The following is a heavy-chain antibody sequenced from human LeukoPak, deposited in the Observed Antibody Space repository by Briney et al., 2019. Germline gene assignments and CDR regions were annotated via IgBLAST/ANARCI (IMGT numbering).Heavy chain of an antibody. CDR3: ARVFNGDYFDY. CDR1: GYSFPGFY. V-gene: IGHV1-2*02. CDR2: INPNRGDT. D-gene: IGHD4-17*01. J-gene: IGHJ4*02. Sequence: ASVTVSYKASGYSFPGFYIHWLRQAPGQGLEWMGWINPNRGDTDYARNFQGRVTMTRDTSITTAYMEVSRLKSDDTAVYYCARVFNGDYFDYWGQGSLVTVSS.